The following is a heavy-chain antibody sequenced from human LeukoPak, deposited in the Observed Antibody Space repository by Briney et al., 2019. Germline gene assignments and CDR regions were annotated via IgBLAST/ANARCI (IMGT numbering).Heavy chain of an antibody. D-gene: IGHD2-21*02. CDR3: ARGGDSYFDY. CDR2: IYHSGST. CDR1: GGSISSGGYS. V-gene: IGHV4-30-2*02. J-gene: IGHJ4*02. Sequence: SQTLSLTCAVSGGSISSGGYSWSWIRQPPGKGLEWIGYIYHSGSTYYNPSLKSRVTISVDRSKNQFSLKLSSVTAADTAVYYCARGGDSYFDYWGQGTLVTVSS.